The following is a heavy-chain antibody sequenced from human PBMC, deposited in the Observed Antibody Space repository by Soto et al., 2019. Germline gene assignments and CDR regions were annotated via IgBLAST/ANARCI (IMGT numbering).Heavy chain of an antibody. J-gene: IGHJ4*02. V-gene: IGHV1-18*01. CDR3: ARGGEYDFWSGYYRAPDY. D-gene: IGHD3-3*01. CDR2: ISAYNGNT. CDR1: GYTFTSYG. Sequence: VASVKVSCKASGYTFTSYGISWVRQAPGQGLEWMGWISAYNGNTNYAQKLQGRVTMTTDTSTSTAYMELRSLRSDDTAVYYCARGGEYDFWSGYYRAPDYWGQGTLVTVSS.